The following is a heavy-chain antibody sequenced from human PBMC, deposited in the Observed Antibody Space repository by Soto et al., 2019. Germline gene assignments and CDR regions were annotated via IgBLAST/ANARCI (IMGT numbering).Heavy chain of an antibody. J-gene: IGHJ4*02. CDR1: GGSISSGGYY. V-gene: IGHV4-31*03. D-gene: IGHD3-22*01. CDR2: IYYSGST. Sequence: PSETLSLTCTVSGGSISSGGYYWSWIRQHPGKGLEWIGYIYYSGSTYYNPSLKSRVTISVDTSKNQFSLKLSSVTAADTAVYYCARDPLPLDSSGYYYGVWGQGTLVTVSS. CDR3: ARDPLPLDSSGYYYGV.